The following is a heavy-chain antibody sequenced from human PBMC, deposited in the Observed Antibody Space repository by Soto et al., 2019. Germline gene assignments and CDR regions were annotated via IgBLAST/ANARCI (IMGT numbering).Heavy chain of an antibody. CDR1: GGSISSGGYY. J-gene: IGHJ3*02. Sequence: PSETLSLTCTVSGGSISSGGYYWSWIRQHPGKGLEWIGYIYYSGSTYYNPSLKSRVTISVDTSKNQFSLKLSSVTAADTAVYYCARDGTLRAAAGTDAFDIWGQGTMVTVSS. CDR3: ARDGTLRAAAGTDAFDI. D-gene: IGHD6-13*01. V-gene: IGHV4-31*03. CDR2: IYYSGST.